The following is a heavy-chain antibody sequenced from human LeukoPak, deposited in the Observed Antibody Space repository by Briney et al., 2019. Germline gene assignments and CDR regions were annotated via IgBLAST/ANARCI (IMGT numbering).Heavy chain of an antibody. V-gene: IGHV1-2*02. D-gene: IGHD6-13*01. CDR3: ARHCGWQQLSGMDV. Sequence: GASVKVSCKASGYTFTGYYMHWVRQAPGQGLEWMGWINPNSGGTNYAQKFQGRVTMTRDTSISTAYMELSRLRSDDTAVYYCARHCGWQQLSGMDVWGQGTTVTVSS. CDR1: GYTFTGYY. CDR2: INPNSGGT. J-gene: IGHJ6*02.